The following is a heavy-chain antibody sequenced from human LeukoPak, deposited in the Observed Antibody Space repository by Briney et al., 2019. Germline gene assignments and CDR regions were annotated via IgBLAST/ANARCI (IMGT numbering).Heavy chain of an antibody. D-gene: IGHD3-10*01. J-gene: IGHJ6*02. CDR1: GGSISSGSYY. CDR2: IYTSGST. Sequence: SETLSLTCTVSGGSISSGSYYWSWIRQPAGKGLEWIGRIYTSGSTNYNPSLKSRVTISVDTSKNQFSLKLSSVTAADTAVYYCAPGTGYYYGMDVWGQGTTVTVSS. CDR3: APGTGYYYGMDV. V-gene: IGHV4-61*02.